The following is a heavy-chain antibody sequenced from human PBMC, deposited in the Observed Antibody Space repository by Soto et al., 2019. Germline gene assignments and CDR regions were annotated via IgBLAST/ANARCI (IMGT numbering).Heavy chain of an antibody. Sequence: QLEESGGGLVKREGSLRLSCAASGFTFSDYYMSWIRQAPGKGLEWVAYISSSGSIIKYGDSMKGRFTISRDNSKNTLYLQVNSLRVEDTGVYYCARDAEGMDVWGQGTTVIVSS. V-gene: IGHV3-11*01. J-gene: IGHJ6*02. CDR1: GFTFSDYY. CDR2: ISSSGSII. CDR3: ARDAEGMDV.